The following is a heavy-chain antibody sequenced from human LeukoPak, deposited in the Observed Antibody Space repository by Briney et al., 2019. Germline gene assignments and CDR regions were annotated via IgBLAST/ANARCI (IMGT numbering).Heavy chain of an antibody. J-gene: IGHJ6*03. D-gene: IGHD5-18*01. CDR1: GYTFTGYY. V-gene: IGHV1-2*04. CDR2: INPNSGGT. CDR3: ARDPSDGRYTYGSLYYYYMDV. Sequence: ASVKVSCKASGYTFTGYYMHWVRQAPGQGLDWMGWINPNSGGTNYAQKFQGWVTMTRDTSISTAYMELSRLRSDDTAVYYCARDPSDGRYTYGSLYYYYMDVWGKGTTVTVSS.